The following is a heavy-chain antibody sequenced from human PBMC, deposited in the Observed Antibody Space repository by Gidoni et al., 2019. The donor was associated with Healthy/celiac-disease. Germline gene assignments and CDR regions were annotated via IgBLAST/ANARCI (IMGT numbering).Heavy chain of an antibody. V-gene: IGHV4-39*01. CDR3: ARGVYGSGSYSYPPYYYYMDV. CDR1: GGSISSSSYY. Sequence: QLQLQESGPGLVKPSETLSLTCTVSGGSISSSSYYWGWIRQPPGKGLEWIGRIYYSGSTYYNPSLKSRVTISVDTSKNQFSLKLSSVTAADTAVYDCARGVYGSGSYSYPPYYYYMDVWGKGTTVTVSS. D-gene: IGHD3-10*01. CDR2: IYYSGST. J-gene: IGHJ6*03.